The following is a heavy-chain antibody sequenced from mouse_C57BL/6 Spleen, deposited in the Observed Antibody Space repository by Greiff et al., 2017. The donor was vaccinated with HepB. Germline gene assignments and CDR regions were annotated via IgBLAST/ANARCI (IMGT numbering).Heavy chain of an antibody. Sequence: QVQLQQPGAELVKPGASVKLSCKASGYTFTSYWMHWVKQRPGQGLEWIGMIHPNSGSTNYNEKFKSKATLTVAKSSSTAYMQLSSLTSEDSAVYYCAREALGRGWYFDVWGTGTTVTVSS. D-gene: IGHD4-1*01. CDR2: IHPNSGST. CDR1: GYTFTSYW. CDR3: AREALGRGWYFDV. V-gene: IGHV1-64*01. J-gene: IGHJ1*03.